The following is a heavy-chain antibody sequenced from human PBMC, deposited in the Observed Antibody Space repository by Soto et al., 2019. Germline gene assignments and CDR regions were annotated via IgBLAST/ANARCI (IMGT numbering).Heavy chain of an antibody. CDR2: IYYIGST. V-gene: IGHV4-39*01. J-gene: IGHJ5*02. CDR3: ARLPAGVVKSNWFDP. CDR1: GGSISSSSYC. D-gene: IGHD3-3*01. Sequence: SETLSLTCTVSGGSISSSSYCWGRIRQPQGLGREGIGSIYYIGSTYYTPSLQSRVTMSVDTSKNQLYLKPGSVTAADSAEYYCARLPAGVVKSNWFDPGGRGTLVTGSS.